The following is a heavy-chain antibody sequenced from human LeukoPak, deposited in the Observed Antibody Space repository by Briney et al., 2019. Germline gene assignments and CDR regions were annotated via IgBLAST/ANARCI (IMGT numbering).Heavy chain of an antibody. CDR3: AKDWGLYSGSFFFDY. Sequence: GGSLRLSCAASGFTFSSQTMSWVRQAPGKGLEWVSAISGSGGSTYYADSVKGRFTISRDNSKNTLYLQMNSLRAEDTAVYYCAKDWGLYSGSFFFDYWGQGTLVTVSS. J-gene: IGHJ4*02. CDR1: GFTFSSQT. CDR2: ISGSGGST. D-gene: IGHD1-26*01. V-gene: IGHV3-23*01.